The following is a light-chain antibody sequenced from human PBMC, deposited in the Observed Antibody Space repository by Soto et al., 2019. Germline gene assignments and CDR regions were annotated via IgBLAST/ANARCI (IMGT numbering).Light chain of an antibody. CDR2: DVS. CDR1: SSDVGGYNY. V-gene: IGLV2-14*03. Sequence: QSVLTQPASVSGSPGQSITISCTGASSDVGGYNYVSWYQHHPGKAPKLMIYDVSNRPSWVSNRFSDSKSGNTASLIISGLQAEDEADYYCSSYTRSSTLFGGGTKVTVL. CDR3: SSYTRSSTL. J-gene: IGLJ2*01.